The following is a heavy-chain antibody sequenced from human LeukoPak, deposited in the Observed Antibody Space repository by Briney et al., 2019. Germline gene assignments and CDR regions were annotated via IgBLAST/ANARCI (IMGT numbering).Heavy chain of an antibody. CDR3: ARVARSTNHLHFDY. D-gene: IGHD4-17*01. J-gene: IGHJ4*02. CDR1: GYTFTGYY. V-gene: IGHV1-2*02. Sequence: ASVKVSCKTSGYTFTGYYLHWVRQAPGQGLERMGWINPVTGGTKYAQKFYAKITMTRDTSISTAFLEVTSLKSDDTAVYYCARVARSTNHLHFDYWGQGTLVTVSS. CDR2: INPVTGGT.